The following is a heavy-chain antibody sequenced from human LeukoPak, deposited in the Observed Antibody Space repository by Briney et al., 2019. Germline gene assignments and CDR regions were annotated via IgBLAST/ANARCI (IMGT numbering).Heavy chain of an antibody. V-gene: IGHV3-48*01. CDR1: GFTFSSYS. CDR2: ISTSSSTI. CDR3: ARGRADYYFDY. J-gene: IGHJ4*02. D-gene: IGHD2-21*02. Sequence: GGSLRLSCAASGFTFSSYSMNWVRQAPGKGLEWVSYISTSSSTIYYADSVKGRFTVSRDNAKNSLYLHMNSLRAEDTAVYYCARGRADYYFDYWGQGTLVTVSS.